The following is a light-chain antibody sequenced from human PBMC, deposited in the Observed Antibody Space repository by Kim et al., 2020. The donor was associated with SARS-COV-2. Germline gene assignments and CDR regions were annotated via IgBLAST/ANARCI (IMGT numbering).Light chain of an antibody. CDR1: QRVSRN. CDR2: GAS. CDR3: QQYNNWPPWT. V-gene: IGKV3-15*01. J-gene: IGKJ1*01. Sequence: SPGEGPTLSCRASQRVSRNLAWYQQKPGQAPRLLIYGASTRATGIPARFSGSGSGTEFTLTVSSLQSEDFAVYYCQQYNNWPPWTFGQGTKVDIK.